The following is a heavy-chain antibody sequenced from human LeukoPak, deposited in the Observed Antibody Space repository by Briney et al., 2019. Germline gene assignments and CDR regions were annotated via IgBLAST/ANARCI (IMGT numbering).Heavy chain of an antibody. CDR1: GYTFTRYY. V-gene: IGHV1-46*01. J-gene: IGHJ4*02. CDR2: INPSDGVI. CDR3: ARRGAGSYVLDY. D-gene: IGHD3-10*01. Sequence: ASVKVSCKASGYTFTRYYMHWVRQAPGQGLEWMGIINPSDGVIDYAQKFQDRVTMTRDTSTSTVYMELSSLRSEDTAVYYCARRGAGSYVLDYWGQGTLVTVSS.